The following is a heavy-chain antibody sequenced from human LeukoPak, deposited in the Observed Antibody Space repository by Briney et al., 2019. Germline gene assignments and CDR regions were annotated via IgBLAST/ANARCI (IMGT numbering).Heavy chain of an antibody. CDR3: AKDRVATLRAHYYYGMDV. D-gene: IGHD5-12*01. CDR2: ISYDGSNK. Sequence: GGSLRLSCAASGFTFSSYGMHWVRQAPGKGLEWVAVISYDGSNKYYADSVKGRFTISRDNSKNTLYLQMNSLRAEDTAVYYCAKDRVATLRAHYYYGMDVWGQGTTVTVSS. CDR1: GFTFSSYG. J-gene: IGHJ6*02. V-gene: IGHV3-30*18.